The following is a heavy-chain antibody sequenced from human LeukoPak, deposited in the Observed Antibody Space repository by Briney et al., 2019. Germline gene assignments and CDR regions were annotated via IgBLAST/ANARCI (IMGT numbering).Heavy chain of an antibody. V-gene: IGHV4-30-4*01. CDR1: GGSISSGDHY. CDR2: IYYSGST. CDR3: VRDGTGYGKNDY. J-gene: IGHJ4*02. D-gene: IGHD1-1*01. Sequence: SETLSLTCTVSGGSISSGDHYWSWIRQPPGKGPEWIGYIYYSGSTYYNPSLKGRVTISVDTSKNQFSLKVTSVTAADTAVYYCVRDGTGYGKNDYWGQGSLVTVSS.